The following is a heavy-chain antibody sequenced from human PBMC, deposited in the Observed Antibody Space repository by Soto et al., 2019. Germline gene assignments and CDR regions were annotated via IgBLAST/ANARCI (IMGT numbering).Heavy chain of an antibody. CDR1: GYTFTSYY. J-gene: IGHJ4*02. D-gene: IGHD4-17*01. CDR3: AREPQDDSSHGNYVFGY. V-gene: IGHV1-46*03. Sequence: QVQLVQSGAEVKKPGASVKLSCKASGYTFTSYYMHWVRQAPGQGLEWMGIINPSGGVTRYAQKFQGRVTMTRDTSTSTVYMDLRGLRSEDTAVYYCAREPQDDSSHGNYVFGYWGQGTLVTVSS. CDR2: INPSGGVT.